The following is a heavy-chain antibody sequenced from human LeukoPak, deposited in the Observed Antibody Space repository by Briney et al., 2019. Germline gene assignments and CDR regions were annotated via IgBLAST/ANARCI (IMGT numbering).Heavy chain of an antibody. J-gene: IGHJ4*02. CDR2: IYYSGST. V-gene: IGHV4-39*07. CDR1: GGSISSSSYY. D-gene: IGHD3-22*01. Sequence: SETLSLTCTVSGGSISSSSYYWGWIRQPPGKGLEWIGSIYYSGSTYYNPSLKSRVTISVDTSKNQFSLKLSSVTAADTAVYYCARDTFTYYYDSSGYGDYWGQGTLVTVSS. CDR3: ARDTFTYYYDSSGYGDY.